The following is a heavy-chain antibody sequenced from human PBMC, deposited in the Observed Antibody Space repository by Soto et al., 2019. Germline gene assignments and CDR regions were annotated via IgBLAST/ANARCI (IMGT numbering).Heavy chain of an antibody. CDR3: ARRYNNNYFDD. CDR2: VHYSGST. J-gene: IGHJ4*02. V-gene: IGHV4-59*11. CDR1: GGSISPHY. D-gene: IGHD1-20*01. Sequence: QVQLQESGPGLVKPSETLSLTCPVSGGSISPHYWSWIRQSPGKGLEWIGYVHYSGSTNSNPSLNSRVTISLDTSKNQFSLKLTSVTAADTAVYYCARRYNNNYFDDWGQGTLVTVSS.